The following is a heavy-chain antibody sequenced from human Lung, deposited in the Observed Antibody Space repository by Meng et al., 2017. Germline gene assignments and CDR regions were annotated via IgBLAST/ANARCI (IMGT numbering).Heavy chain of an antibody. D-gene: IGHD4-11*01. J-gene: IGHJ4*02. Sequence: VYIQPWGAGLCKPPETLSLTCVVSGGSFSYYYWSWIRQPPGKGLEWIGEINHSGSTNYNPSLESRATISVDTSQNNLSLKLSSVTAADSAVYYCARGPTTMAHDFDYWGQGTLVTVSS. CDR3: ARGPTTMAHDFDY. V-gene: IGHV4-34*01. CDR2: INHSGST. CDR1: GGSFSYYY.